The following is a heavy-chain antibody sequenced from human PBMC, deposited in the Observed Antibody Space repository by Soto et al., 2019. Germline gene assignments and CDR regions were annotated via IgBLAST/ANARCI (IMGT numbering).Heavy chain of an antibody. D-gene: IGHD6-19*01. CDR3: AWGLIEQWLALPRFDY. J-gene: IGHJ4*02. CDR1: GGSFSGYY. CDR2: INHSGST. Sequence: QVQLQQWGAGLLKPSETLSLTCAVYGGSFSGYYWSWIRQPPGKGLEWIGEINHSGSTNYNPSLKSRVTISVDTSKNQFSLKPSSVTAADTAVYYCAWGLIEQWLALPRFDYWGQGTLVTVSS. V-gene: IGHV4-34*01.